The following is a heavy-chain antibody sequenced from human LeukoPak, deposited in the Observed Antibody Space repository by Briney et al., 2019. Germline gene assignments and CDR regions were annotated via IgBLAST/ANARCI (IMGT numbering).Heavy chain of an antibody. CDR2: ISYDGSNK. V-gene: IGHV3-30*18. Sequence: PGRSLRPSCAASGFTFSSYGMHWVRQAPGKGLEWVAVISYDGSNKYYADSVKGRFTISRDNSKNTLYLQMNSLRAEDTAVYYCAKEGYWGQGTLVTVSS. J-gene: IGHJ4*02. CDR3: AKEGY. CDR1: GFTFSSYG.